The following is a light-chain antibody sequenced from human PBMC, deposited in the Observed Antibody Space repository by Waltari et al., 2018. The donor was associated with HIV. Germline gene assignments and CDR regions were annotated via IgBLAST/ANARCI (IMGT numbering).Light chain of an antibody. V-gene: IGLV1-40*01. J-gene: IGLJ2*01. CDR1: PSNIGAGLD. CDR2: GNT. CDR3: QSYDSSLSGVI. Sequence: QPVLTPPPSVSGAPGQRVTISCTGHPSNIGAGLDLHWYQQLPGTAPKLLIYGNTNRPSGVPDRFSGSTSGTSASLAITGLQADDEADFYCQSYDSSLSGVIFGGGTKLTVL.